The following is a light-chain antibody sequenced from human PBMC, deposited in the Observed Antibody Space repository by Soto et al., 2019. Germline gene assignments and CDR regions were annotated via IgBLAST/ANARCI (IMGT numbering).Light chain of an antibody. Sequence: IQVTQSPSSLSASIGDRVTITCRASQGIGVRLAWFQQKPGKAPQYLIQSASTLASGVPSRFSGSGSGTDFILTINNLQPEDVATYYCLQVNSFPRTFGQGKKVDIK. CDR1: QGIGVR. J-gene: IGKJ1*01. CDR3: LQVNSFPRT. V-gene: IGKV1-12*01. CDR2: SAS.